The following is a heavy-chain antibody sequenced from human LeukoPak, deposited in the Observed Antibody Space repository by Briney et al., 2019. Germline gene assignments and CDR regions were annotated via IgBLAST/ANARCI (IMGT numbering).Heavy chain of an antibody. CDR3: TKVATTPVWASDY. Sequence: PGGFLRLSCAASGITVSSNCMSWVRQAPGKGLEWVSIIYSDGTTLYADSVKGRFTISRDTSKNRLYLHMDSLRAEDTAIYYCTKVATTPVWASDYWGQGTLVTVSS. CDR2: IYSDGTT. V-gene: IGHV3-53*01. J-gene: IGHJ4*02. CDR1: GITVSSNC. D-gene: IGHD1-1*01.